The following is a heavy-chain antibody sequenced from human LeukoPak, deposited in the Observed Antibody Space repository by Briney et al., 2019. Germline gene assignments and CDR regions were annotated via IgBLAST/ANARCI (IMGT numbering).Heavy chain of an antibody. CDR1: GGSIYSFY. D-gene: IGHD4-17*01. CDR3: ARLQDGDYSHYFDY. CDR2: IYHSGST. J-gene: IGHJ4*02. V-gene: IGHV4-59*08. Sequence: SETLSLTCTISGGSIYSFYWSWIRQPPGKGLQWVGYIYHSGSTNYNPSLKSRVTISVDTSKNQFSLKLSSVTAADTAVYYCARLQDGDYSHYFDYWGQGTLVTVSS.